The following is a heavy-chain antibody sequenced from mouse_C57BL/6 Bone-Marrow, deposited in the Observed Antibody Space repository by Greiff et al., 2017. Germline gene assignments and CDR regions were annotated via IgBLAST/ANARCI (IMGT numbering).Heavy chain of an antibody. D-gene: IGHD1-1*01. V-gene: IGHV5-9*01. CDR2: ISGGGGNT. Sequence: EVMLVESGGGLVKPGGSLKLSCAASGFTFSSYTMSWVRQTPEKRLEWVATISGGGGNTYYPDSVTGRFTISRDNAKNTLYLQMSSLRSEDTALYYCASLAYYYGSSPYYAMDYWGQGTSVTVSS. CDR1: GFTFSSYT. CDR3: ASLAYYYGSSPYYAMDY. J-gene: IGHJ4*01.